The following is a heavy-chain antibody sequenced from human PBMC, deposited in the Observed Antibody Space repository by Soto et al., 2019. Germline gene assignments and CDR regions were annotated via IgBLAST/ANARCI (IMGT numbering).Heavy chain of an antibody. V-gene: IGHV3-48*03. J-gene: IGHJ4*02. CDR1: GFTFSSYE. CDR2: ISSSGSTI. CDR3: ARRTIAAAGSDY. Sequence: EVQLVESGGGLVQPGGSLRLSCAASGFTFSSYEMNWVRQAPGKGLEWVSYISSSGSTIYYADSVKGRFTISRDNAKNSLYLQMNSLRAEDTAVYYCARRTIAAAGSDYWGQGTLVTVFS. D-gene: IGHD6-13*01.